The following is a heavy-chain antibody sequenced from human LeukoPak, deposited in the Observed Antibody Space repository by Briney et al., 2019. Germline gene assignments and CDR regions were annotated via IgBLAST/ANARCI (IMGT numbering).Heavy chain of an antibody. CDR3: ARGYYYDTPDDAFDI. CDR1: GGSISIGGYY. Sequence: KSSETLSLTCTVSGGSISIGGYYWRWIRQHRGKGLEWIGYIYYSGSTYYNPTLKSRVTISVDTSKNQFSLKLSSVTAADTAVYYCARGYYYDTPDDAFDIWGQGTMVTVSS. D-gene: IGHD3-22*01. CDR2: IYYSGST. J-gene: IGHJ3*02. V-gene: IGHV4-31*03.